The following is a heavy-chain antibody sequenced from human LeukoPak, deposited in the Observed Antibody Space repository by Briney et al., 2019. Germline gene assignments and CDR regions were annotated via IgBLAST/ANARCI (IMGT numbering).Heavy chain of an antibody. CDR3: VSGYRSGGSCYYYYGMDV. Sequence: GGSLRLSCAASGFTVSSNYMSWVRQAPGKGLEWVSVIYSGGSTYYADSVKGRFTISRDNSKNTLNLQMNSLRAEDTAVYYCVSGYRSGGSCYYYYGMDVWGQGTTVTVSS. V-gene: IGHV3-53*01. CDR2: IYSGGST. J-gene: IGHJ6*02. D-gene: IGHD2-15*01. CDR1: GFTVSSNY.